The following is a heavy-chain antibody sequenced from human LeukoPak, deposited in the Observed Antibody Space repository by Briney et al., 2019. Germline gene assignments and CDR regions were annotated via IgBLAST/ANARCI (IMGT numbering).Heavy chain of an antibody. D-gene: IGHD3-9*01. V-gene: IGHV1-18*01. CDR1: GYTFTSYG. Sequence: ASVKVSCKASGYTFTSYGISWVRQAPGQGLEWMGWINAYNGNTNYAQKLQGRVTMTTDTSTSTAYMELSSLRSEDTAVYYCAREVDYDILTCHSNDYWGQGTLVTVSS. J-gene: IGHJ4*02. CDR2: INAYNGNT. CDR3: AREVDYDILTCHSNDY.